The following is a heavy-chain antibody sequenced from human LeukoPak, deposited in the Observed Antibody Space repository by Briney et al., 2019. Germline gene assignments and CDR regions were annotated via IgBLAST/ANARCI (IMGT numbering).Heavy chain of an antibody. D-gene: IGHD3-22*01. CDR1: GFTFDSNV. CDR3: VKGFYYNSRTYSSPLNY. Sequence: PGRSLRLSCVASGFTFDSNVMNWVRQAPDKGLEWAAFISYDGTTKFYAVSVKGRFTISRDSSKNILYLQMNSLRTEDTAVYYCVKGFYYNSRTYSSPLNYWGQGTLVTVSS. V-gene: IGHV3-30*18. J-gene: IGHJ4*02. CDR2: ISYDGTTK.